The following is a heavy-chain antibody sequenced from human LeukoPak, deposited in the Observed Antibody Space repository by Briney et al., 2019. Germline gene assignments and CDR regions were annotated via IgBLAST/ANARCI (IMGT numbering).Heavy chain of an antibody. D-gene: IGHD6-19*01. CDR3: ARTADYSSGLFDY. CDR1: GGSISRYY. Sequence: SETLSLTCTVSGGSISRYYWSWIRQPPGKGLEWIGYIYYSGSTNYNPALKSRVTISVDTSKNQFSLKLFSVTAADTAVYYCARTADYSSGLFDYWGQGTLVTVSS. V-gene: IGHV4-59*01. CDR2: IYYSGST. J-gene: IGHJ4*02.